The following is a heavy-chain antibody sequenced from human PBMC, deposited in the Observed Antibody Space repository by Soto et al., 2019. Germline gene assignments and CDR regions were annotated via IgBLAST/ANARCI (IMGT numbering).Heavy chain of an antibody. J-gene: IGHJ4*02. CDR2: INPSSGGT. CDR3: ARSHSSGPT. D-gene: IGHD3-22*01. CDR1: GYTFINYY. V-gene: IGHV1-46*01. Sequence: ASVKVSCKASGYTFINYYIHWVRHAPGQGLEWMGIINPSSGGTSNAQKLHGRVTMTSDTSTSTVYMELSSLRSEDTAVYYCARSHSSGPTWGQGTLVTVSS.